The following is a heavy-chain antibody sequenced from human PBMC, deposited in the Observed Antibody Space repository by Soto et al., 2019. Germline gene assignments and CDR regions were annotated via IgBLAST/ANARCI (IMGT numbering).Heavy chain of an antibody. CDR2: ISYDGSNK. V-gene: IGHV3-30-3*01. J-gene: IGHJ6*02. D-gene: IGHD1-1*01. CDR1: GFTFSSYA. CDR3: ARDGAWKKVLDYYYYGMDV. Sequence: QAGGSLRLSCAASGFTFSSYAMHWVRQAPGKGLEWVAVISYDGSNKYYADSVKGRFTISRDNSKNTLYLQMNSLRAEDTAVYYCARDGAWKKVLDYYYYGMDVWGQGTTVTVSS.